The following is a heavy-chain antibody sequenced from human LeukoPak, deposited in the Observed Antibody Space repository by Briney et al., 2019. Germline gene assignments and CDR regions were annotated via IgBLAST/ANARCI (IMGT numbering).Heavy chain of an antibody. Sequence: KTGGSLRLSCAASGFTFSTYTMNWVRQAPGKGLEWVSSISSSSSYIYYADSVKGRFTISRDNAKNSLYLQMNSLRAEDTAVYYCAKLYGDYFDYWGQGTLVTVSS. CDR3: AKLYGDYFDY. CDR1: GFTFSTYT. D-gene: IGHD2-8*01. CDR2: ISSSSSYI. V-gene: IGHV3-21*01. J-gene: IGHJ4*02.